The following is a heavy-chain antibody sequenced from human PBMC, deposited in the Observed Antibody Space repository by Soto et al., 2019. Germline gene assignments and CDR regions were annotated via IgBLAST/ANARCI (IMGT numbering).Heavy chain of an antibody. J-gene: IGHJ6*02. D-gene: IGHD2-2*01. Sequence: SETLSLTCTVSGGSISSGGYYWSWIRQHPGKGLEWIGYIYYSGSTYYNPSLKSRVTISVDTSKNQFSLKLSSVTAADTAVYYCARDKSDIVVVPAANGGYYGMDVWGQGTTVTVSS. CDR1: GGSISSGGYY. CDR3: ARDKSDIVVVPAANGGYYGMDV. CDR2: IYYSGST. V-gene: IGHV4-31*03.